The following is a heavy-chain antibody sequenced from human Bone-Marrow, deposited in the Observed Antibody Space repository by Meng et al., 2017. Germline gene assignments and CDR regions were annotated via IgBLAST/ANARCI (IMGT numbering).Heavy chain of an antibody. CDR1: GFTFSDYS. J-gene: IGHJ4*02. V-gene: IGHV3-11*04. CDR3: AGDFDY. CDR2: ISSSGNTI. Sequence: QGKLVEFGGGLVKPGGSLRISCAASGFTFSDYSMSWIRQAPGKGLEWISYISSSGNTIYYADSVKGRFTISRDNAKNSLYLQMNGLRAEDTAVYYCAGDFDYWGQGTLVTVSS.